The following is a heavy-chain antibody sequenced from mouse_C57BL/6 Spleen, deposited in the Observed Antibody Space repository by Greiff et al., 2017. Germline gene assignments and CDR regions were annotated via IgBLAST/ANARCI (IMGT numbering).Heavy chain of an antibody. CDR3: ALLTTVVATDDY. D-gene: IGHD1-1*01. Sequence: VQLQQSGPELVKPGASVKISCKASGYAFSSSWMNWVKQRPGKGLEWIGRIYPGDGDTNYNGKFKGKATLTADKSSSTAYMQLSSLTSEDSAVYFCALLTTVVATDDYWGQGTTLTVSS. CDR1: GYAFSSSW. CDR2: IYPGDGDT. J-gene: IGHJ2*01. V-gene: IGHV1-82*01.